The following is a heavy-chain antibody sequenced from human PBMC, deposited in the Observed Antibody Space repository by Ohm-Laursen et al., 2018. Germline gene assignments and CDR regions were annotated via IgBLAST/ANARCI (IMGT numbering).Heavy chain of an antibody. J-gene: IGHJ3*02. Sequence: GASVKVSCKASGYTFTYRYLHWVRQAPGQALEWMGWITPFNGNTNYAQKFQDRVTITRDRSMSTAYMELSSLRSEDTAMHYCATPRISYAHAFDIWGQGTMVTVSS. CDR3: ATPRISYAHAFDI. CDR2: ITPFNGNT. V-gene: IGHV1-45*02. D-gene: IGHD5-18*01. CDR1: GYTFTYRY.